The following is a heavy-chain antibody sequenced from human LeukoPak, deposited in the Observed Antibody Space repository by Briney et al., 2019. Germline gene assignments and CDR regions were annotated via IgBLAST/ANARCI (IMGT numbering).Heavy chain of an antibody. CDR3: AKEDHSSGRAGTFDI. CDR1: GFTFSRYP. CDR2: ISDDGRGT. J-gene: IGHJ3*02. Sequence: PGGSLRLSCSASGFTFSRYPMHWVRQAPGKGLEWVAGISDDGRGTYYADSVKGRFTISRDNSKNSLYLQLNSLRPEDTAMYYCAKEDHSSGRAGTFDIWGQGTMVTVSS. D-gene: IGHD6-19*01. V-gene: IGHV3-30*04.